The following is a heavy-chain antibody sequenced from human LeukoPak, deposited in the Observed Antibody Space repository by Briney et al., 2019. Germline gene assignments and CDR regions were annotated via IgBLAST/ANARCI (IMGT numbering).Heavy chain of an antibody. J-gene: IGHJ3*02. V-gene: IGHV4-4*02. Sequence: SETLSHTCAVSGGSISSSNWWSWVRQPPGKGLEWIGEIYHSGSTNYNPSLKRRVTISVDTSKNQFSLKLSSVTAADTAVYYCARRRHYCSSTSCSADAFDIWGQGTMVTVSS. D-gene: IGHD2-2*01. CDR1: GGSISSSNW. CDR3: ARRRHYCSSTSCSADAFDI. CDR2: IYHSGST.